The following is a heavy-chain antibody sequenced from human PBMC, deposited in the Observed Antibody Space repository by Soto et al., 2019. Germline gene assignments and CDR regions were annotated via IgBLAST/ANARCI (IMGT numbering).Heavy chain of an antibody. J-gene: IGHJ6*02. CDR1: GFTFSSYA. Sequence: QVQLVESGGGVVQPGRSLRLSCAASGFTFSSYAMHWVRQAPGKGLEWAAVISYDGSNKYYADSVKGRFTISRDNSKNTLYLQMNSLRAEDTAVYYCARDLGYYDILAGYYYYYYGMDVWGQGTTVTVSS. D-gene: IGHD3-9*01. CDR2: ISYDGSNK. V-gene: IGHV3-30-3*01. CDR3: ARDLGYYDILAGYYYYYYGMDV.